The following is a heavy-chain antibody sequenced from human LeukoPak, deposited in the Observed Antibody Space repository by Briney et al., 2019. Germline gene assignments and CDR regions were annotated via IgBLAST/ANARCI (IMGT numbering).Heavy chain of an antibody. V-gene: IGHV3-11*06. D-gene: IGHD6-13*01. CDR3: ARDQIGSW. CDR1: GFTFSDHY. J-gene: IGHJ4*02. CDR2: ISGSSSHI. Sequence: PGGSLRLSCEASGFTFSDHYLSWIRQAPGKGLEWISYISGSSSHINYADSVKGRFTISRDNAKKSVYLQMDSLRVEDTAVYYCARDQIGSWWGQGTLVIVSS.